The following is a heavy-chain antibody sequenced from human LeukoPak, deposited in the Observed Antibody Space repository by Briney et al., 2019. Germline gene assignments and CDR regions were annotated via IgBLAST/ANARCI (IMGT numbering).Heavy chain of an antibody. CDR1: GFTFSSYW. CDR2: INSDGSST. J-gene: IGHJ5*02. D-gene: IGHD3-3*01. CDR3: ARESSFTIFGVVISNWFDP. V-gene: IGHV3-74*01. Sequence: GGFLRLSCAASGFTFSSYWMHWVRQAPGKGLVWVSRINSDGSSTSYADSVKGRFTISRDNAKNTLYLQMNSLRAEDTAVYYCARESSFTIFGVVISNWFDPWGQGTLVTVSS.